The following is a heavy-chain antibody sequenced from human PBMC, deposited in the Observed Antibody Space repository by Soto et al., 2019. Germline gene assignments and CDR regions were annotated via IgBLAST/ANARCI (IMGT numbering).Heavy chain of an antibody. D-gene: IGHD3-22*01. CDR3: ARVLANYYDSSGYSYYFDY. V-gene: IGHV4-39*01. J-gene: IGHJ4*02. Sequence: PSETLSLTCTVSGGSISSSSYYWGWIRQPPGKGLEWIGSIYYSGSTYYNPSLKSRVTISEDTSKNQFSLKLSSVTAADTAVYYCARVLANYYDSSGYSYYFDYWGQGTLVTVSS. CDR2: IYYSGST. CDR1: GGSISSSSYY.